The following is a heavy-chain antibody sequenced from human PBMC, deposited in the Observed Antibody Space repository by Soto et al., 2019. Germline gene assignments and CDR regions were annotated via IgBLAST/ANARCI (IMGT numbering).Heavy chain of an antibody. J-gene: IGHJ6*03. Sequence: SETLSLTCTVSGGSISSYYWSWIRQPPGKGLEWIGYIYYSGSTNYNPSLKSRVTISVDTSKNQFSLKLSSVTAADTAVYYCARGYYDILTGYYSGYDYYYYYMDVWGKGTTVTVS. CDR1: GGSISSYY. CDR2: IYYSGST. V-gene: IGHV4-59*01. D-gene: IGHD3-9*01. CDR3: ARGYYDILTGYYSGYDYYYYYMDV.